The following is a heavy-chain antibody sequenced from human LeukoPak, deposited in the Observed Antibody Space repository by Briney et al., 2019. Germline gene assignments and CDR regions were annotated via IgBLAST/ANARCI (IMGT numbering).Heavy chain of an antibody. V-gene: IGHV1-2*02. Sequence: ASVTVSCKASGYSFTGYYLHWVRQAPAQGLEWMGWINPISGVTGSAQKFQGRVTMTSDKSISTVYMELSRLTSDDTAIYFCARVGSSGWYHWFDPWGQGTLVTVSS. CDR2: INPISGVT. CDR3: ARVGSSGWYHWFDP. J-gene: IGHJ5*02. CDR1: GYSFTGYY. D-gene: IGHD6-19*01.